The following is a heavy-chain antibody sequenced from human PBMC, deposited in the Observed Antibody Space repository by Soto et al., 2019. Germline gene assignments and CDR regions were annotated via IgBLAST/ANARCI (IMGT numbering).Heavy chain of an antibody. Sequence: QVQLQESGPGLVKPSQTLSLTCTVSGGSISSGGYYWCWIRQHPGKGLEWIGHINYSGRTYYNSSLKSRVSISVDTSKNQFSLKLSSVTAADTAIYYCARDYNRRPVGWFDPWGQGTLVTVSS. D-gene: IGHD3-10*01. J-gene: IGHJ5*02. CDR2: INYSGRT. CDR3: ARDYNRRPVGWFDP. V-gene: IGHV4-31*03. CDR1: GGSISSGGYY.